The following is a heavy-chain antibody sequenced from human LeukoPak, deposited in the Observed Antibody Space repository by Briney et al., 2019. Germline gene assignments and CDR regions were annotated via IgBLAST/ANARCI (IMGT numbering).Heavy chain of an antibody. Sequence: SETLSLTCAVYGGSFSDYFWNWIRQTPGKGLEWIGEINHGGGTEYNPSLKSRATISVDTSKKQFSLNLTSVTAADTAVYYCARGEDGTGDYRPTYFDSWGQGTLVPVSS. CDR3: ARGEDGTGDYRPTYFDS. D-gene: IGHD4-17*01. J-gene: IGHJ4*02. CDR2: INHGGGT. V-gene: IGHV4-34*01. CDR1: GGSFSDYF.